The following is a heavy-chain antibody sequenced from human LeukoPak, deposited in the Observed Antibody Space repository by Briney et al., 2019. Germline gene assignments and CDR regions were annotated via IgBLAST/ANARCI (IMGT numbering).Heavy chain of an antibody. D-gene: IGHD3-9*01. Sequence: PGGSLRLSCAASGFTFSSYGMHWVRQAPGKGLEWVAIIWYDGSDKYYGDSVKGRFTVSRDNLKNTLYLQMNSLRVEDTAVYYCARDLNREDFDYWGQGTLVVVSS. CDR3: ARDLNREDFDY. CDR2: IWYDGSDK. V-gene: IGHV3-33*01. CDR1: GFTFSSYG. J-gene: IGHJ4*02.